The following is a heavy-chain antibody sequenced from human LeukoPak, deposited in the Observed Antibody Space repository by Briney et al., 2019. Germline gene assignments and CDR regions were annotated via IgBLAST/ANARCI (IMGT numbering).Heavy chain of an antibody. CDR3: ARTTSMSYVGDAFDI. CDR1: GFTLSSHS. J-gene: IGHJ3*02. D-gene: IGHD1-26*01. Sequence: GGSLRLSCAASGFTLSSHSMNWVRQAPGKGLEWVSSISSSSSYIYYADSVKGRFTISRDNAKNSLYLQMNSLRAEDTAVYYCARTTSMSYVGDAFDIWGQGTMVTVSS. CDR2: ISSSSSYI. V-gene: IGHV3-21*01.